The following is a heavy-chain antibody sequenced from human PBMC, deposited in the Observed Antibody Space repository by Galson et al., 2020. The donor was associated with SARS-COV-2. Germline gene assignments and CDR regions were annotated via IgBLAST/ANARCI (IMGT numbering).Heavy chain of an antibody. V-gene: IGHV3-23*01. D-gene: IGHD3-9*01. CDR2: ISGSGGGT. CDR1: GFSFSDYA. CDR3: AKARYYDILTAHYYYGRDV. Sequence: GGSLRLSCVASGFSFSDYAMNWVRQAPGKGLEWVSVISGSGGGTHYTDSVRGRFIISRDNSRNTVYLQMNSLRAEDTALYYCAKARYYDILTAHYYYGRDVWGQGTTVTVSS. J-gene: IGHJ6*01.